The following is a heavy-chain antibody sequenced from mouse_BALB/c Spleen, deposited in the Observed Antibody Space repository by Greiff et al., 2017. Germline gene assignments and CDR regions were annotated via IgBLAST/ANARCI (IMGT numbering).Heavy chain of an antibody. CDR3: ARNYDGYPYYAMDY. CDR2: ISSGGSYT. J-gene: IGHJ4*01. D-gene: IGHD2-3*01. V-gene: IGHV5-9-4*01. Sequence: EVHLVESGGGLVKPGGSLKLSCAASGFTFSSYAMSWVRQSPEKRLEWVAEISSGGSYTYYPDTVTGRFTISRDNAKNTLYLEMSSLRSEDTAMYYCARNYDGYPYYAMDYWGQGTSVTVSS. CDR1: GFTFSSYA.